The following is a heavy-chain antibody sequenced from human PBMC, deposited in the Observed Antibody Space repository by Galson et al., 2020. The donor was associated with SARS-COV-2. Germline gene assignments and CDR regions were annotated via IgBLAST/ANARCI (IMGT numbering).Heavy chain of an antibody. V-gene: IGHV4-39*07. Sequence: SETLSLTCPVPGGPTSSSTYYWGCIRQPPGKGLEWIGRIYYSGSTYYNPSLKSRVTISVDTSKNQFSLKLSSVTAADTAVYYCARVGDIVVVPAGDVWFDPWGQGALVTGSS. D-gene: IGHD2-2*01. CDR1: GGPTSSSTYY. CDR2: IYYSGST. J-gene: IGHJ5*02. CDR3: ARVGDIVVVPAGDVWFDP.